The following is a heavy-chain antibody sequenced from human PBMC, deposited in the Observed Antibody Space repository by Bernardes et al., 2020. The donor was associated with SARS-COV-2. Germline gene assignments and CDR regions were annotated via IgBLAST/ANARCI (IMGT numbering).Heavy chain of an antibody. D-gene: IGHD2-21*02. V-gene: IGHV3-48*03. CDR3: ARAGVTGYAFDL. Sequence: GSLRPPCPASGFTFNSYEIHWVRQAPGKGLEWVSYISGGGESISYADSVKGRFTISRDNAKNALYLQMNSLRAEDKAVYYCARAGVTGYAFDLWGQGTMIIVSS. CDR1: GFTFNSYE. CDR2: ISGGGESI. J-gene: IGHJ3*01.